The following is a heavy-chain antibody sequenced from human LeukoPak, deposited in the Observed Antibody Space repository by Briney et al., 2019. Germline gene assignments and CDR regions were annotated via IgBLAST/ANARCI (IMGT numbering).Heavy chain of an antibody. V-gene: IGHV3-74*01. CDR3: AKDSSPYYDSSGYSNWFDP. CDR2: INSDGSAT. D-gene: IGHD3-22*01. CDR1: GFSFTNYW. Sequence: PGGSLRLSCAASGFSFTNYWMHWVRQAPGKGLVWVSHINSDGSATRYADSVKGRFTISRDNAKNSLYLQMNSLRAEDTALYYCAKDSSPYYDSSGYSNWFDPWGQGTLVTVSS. J-gene: IGHJ5*02.